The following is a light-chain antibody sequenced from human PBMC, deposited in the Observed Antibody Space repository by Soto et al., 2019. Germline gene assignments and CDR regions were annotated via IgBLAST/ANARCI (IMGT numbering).Light chain of an antibody. J-gene: IGLJ2*01. V-gene: IGLV2-8*01. CDR3: SSYSGSNVV. CDR1: SSDVGSYNY. CDR2: EVN. Sequence: QSALTQPPSASGSPGQSVTISCTGTSSDVGSYNYVSWYQQHPGKAPKLMIYEVNKRPSGVPDRFSGSKSGNTASLTVSGLQAEDEADFYCSSYSGSNVVFGGVTKLAVL.